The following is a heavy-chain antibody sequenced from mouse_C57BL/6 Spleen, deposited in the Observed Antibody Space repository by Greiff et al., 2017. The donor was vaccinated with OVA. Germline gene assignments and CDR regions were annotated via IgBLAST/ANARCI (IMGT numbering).Heavy chain of an antibody. V-gene: IGHV1-50*01. J-gene: IGHJ1*03. CDR1: GYTFTSYW. D-gene: IGHD2-2*01. Sequence: QVQLQQPGAELVKPGASVKLSCKASGYTFTSYWMQWVKQRPGQGLEWIGAIDPSDSYTTSHQKFKGKATLPVDTSSSTAYMQLSSLTSEDSAVYYCAKGGLRRDFDVWGTGTTVTVSS. CDR3: AKGGLRRDFDV. CDR2: IDPSDSYT.